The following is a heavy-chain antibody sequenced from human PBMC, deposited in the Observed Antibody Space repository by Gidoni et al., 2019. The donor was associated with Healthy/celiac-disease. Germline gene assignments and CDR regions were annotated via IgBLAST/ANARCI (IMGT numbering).Heavy chain of an antibody. CDR2: ISSSGSTI. Sequence: EVQLVESGGGLVQPGGSLRLSCAASGFTFSSYEMNWVRQAPGKGLEWVSYISSSGSTIYYADSVKGRFTISRDNAKNSLYLQMNSLRAEDTAVYYCARLTAVAVRGCMDYWGQGTLVTVSS. V-gene: IGHV3-48*03. J-gene: IGHJ4*02. D-gene: IGHD6-19*01. CDR3: ARLTAVAVRGCMDY. CDR1: GFTFSSYE.